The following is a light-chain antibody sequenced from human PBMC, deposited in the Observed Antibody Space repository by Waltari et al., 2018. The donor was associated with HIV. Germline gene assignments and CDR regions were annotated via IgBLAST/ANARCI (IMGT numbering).Light chain of an antibody. CDR2: GKD. J-gene: IGLJ1*01. V-gene: IGLV3-19*01. Sequence: SSELTQDPAVSVALGQTVRITCQGASLRKYSANWYQQKPGQAPVVVMYGKDNRPPGIPARFSGSSSGNTGSLTITGAQAEDEADYYCESRHSNDKHHVFGTGTKVTV. CDR1: SLRKYS. CDR3: ESRHSNDKHHV.